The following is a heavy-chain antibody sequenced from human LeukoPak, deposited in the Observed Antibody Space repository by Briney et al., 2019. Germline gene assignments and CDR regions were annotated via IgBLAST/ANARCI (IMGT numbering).Heavy chain of an antibody. Sequence: SETLSLTCTVSGGSIGSYYWSWIRQPAGKGLEWIGRIYTGGSTNYNPSLKGRVTMSLDTSKNQVSLRLSSVTAADTAVYYCARDNARFGPWGQGTLVTVSS. CDR1: GGSIGSYY. V-gene: IGHV4-4*07. CDR3: ARDNARFGP. J-gene: IGHJ5*02. CDR2: IYTGGST.